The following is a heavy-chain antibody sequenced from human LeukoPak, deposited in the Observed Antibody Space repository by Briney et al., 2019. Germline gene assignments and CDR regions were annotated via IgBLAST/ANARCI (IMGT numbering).Heavy chain of an antibody. CDR1: GFTFSSYS. V-gene: IGHV3-21*01. D-gene: IGHD3-3*01. CDR2: ISSSSSYI. CDR3: ARDRSRITIFGVARRGWFDP. Sequence: GGSLRLSCAASGFTFSSYSMNWVRQAPGKGLEWVSSISSSSSYIYYADAVKGRFTISRDNAKNSLYLQMNSLRAEDTAVYYCARDRSRITIFGVARRGWFDPWGQGTLATVSS. J-gene: IGHJ5*02.